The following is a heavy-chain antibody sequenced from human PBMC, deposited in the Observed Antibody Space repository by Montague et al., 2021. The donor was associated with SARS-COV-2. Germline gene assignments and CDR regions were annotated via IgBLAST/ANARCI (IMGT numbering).Heavy chain of an antibody. V-gene: IGHV4-4*07. J-gene: IGHJ6*02. CDR1: GGSISSYY. CDR3: AREGSIGDNTSAFEYFCIDY. D-gene: IGHD4-17*01. CDR2: IYTSGST. Sequence: SETLSLTCTVSGGSISSYYWSWIRLPPGKGLEWIGRIYTSGSTNYNPSLKSRVTMSVDTSKNQFSLKLSSVTAADTAVYYCAREGSIGDNTSAFEYFCIDYGGQGTTGTGSS.